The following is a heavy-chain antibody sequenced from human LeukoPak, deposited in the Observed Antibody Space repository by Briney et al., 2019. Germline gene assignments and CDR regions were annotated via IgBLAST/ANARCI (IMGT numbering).Heavy chain of an antibody. CDR3: ITDLPNDIYPIDY. J-gene: IGHJ4*02. D-gene: IGHD3-22*01. Sequence: GGPLRLSCAASGFTFAGAWMSWVRQAPGKGLGGVALIKSKVDGGTTDYAAPVKGRFTISRDDSENALYLQMDSLITEDTAVYYCITDLPNDIYPIDYWGQGALVTVSS. CDR2: IKSKVDGGTT. CDR1: GFTFAGAW. V-gene: IGHV3-15*01.